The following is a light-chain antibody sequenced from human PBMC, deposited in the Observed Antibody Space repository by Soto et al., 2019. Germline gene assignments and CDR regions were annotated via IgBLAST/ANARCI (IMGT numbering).Light chain of an antibody. CDR3: QQYGNSPTT. J-gene: IGKJ2*01. CDR1: QSVSSNY. CDR2: DTA. Sequence: EIVLTQSPGTLSLSPGERATLSCRASQSVSSNYLAWYQQKAGQAPRLLIYDTASRATGIPDRFSGSGSGTDFTLTISRLDPEDFAMYYCQQYGNSPTTFGQGTKLEIK. V-gene: IGKV3-20*01.